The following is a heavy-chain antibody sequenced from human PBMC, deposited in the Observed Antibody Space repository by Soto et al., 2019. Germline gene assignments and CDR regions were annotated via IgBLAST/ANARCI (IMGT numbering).Heavy chain of an antibody. CDR1: GVTFSSET. CDR3: ATELGENPASPFDA. V-gene: IGHV1-69*01. Sequence: QVQLVQSGADVKKPGSSVKVSCQASGVTFSSETLGWVRQAPGQGLEWVGGIIPLFGTASYAQKFQCRVTMTADESTSTVDMEWSSLRSDYTAVYFCATELGENPASPFDAWGQGTLVTVSS. CDR2: IIPLFGTA. D-gene: IGHD3-10*01. J-gene: IGHJ4*02.